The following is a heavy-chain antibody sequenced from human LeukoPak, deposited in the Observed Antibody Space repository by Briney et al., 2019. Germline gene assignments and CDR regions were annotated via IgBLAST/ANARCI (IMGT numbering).Heavy chain of an antibody. V-gene: IGHV3-30*04. J-gene: IGHJ4*02. CDR2: ISNDGSDK. CDR3: ARGTYYYDSSGYYSGGLGY. CDR1: GFTFSNYA. Sequence: GGSLRLSCAASGFTFSNYAMHWVRQAPGKGLECVAVISNDGSDKYYADSVKGRFTISRDNSENTLYLQMNSLSTEDTAVYYCARGTYYYDSSGYYSGGLGYWGQGTLVTVSS. D-gene: IGHD3-22*01.